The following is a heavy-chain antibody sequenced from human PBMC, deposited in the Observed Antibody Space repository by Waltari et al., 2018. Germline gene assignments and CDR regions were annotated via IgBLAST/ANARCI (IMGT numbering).Heavy chain of an antibody. V-gene: IGHV4-4*07. J-gene: IGHJ5*02. CDR2: ISGSGGNT. CDR3: ARDRGEYSSGWGRFDV. CDR1: GGSIRSDY. D-gene: IGHD6-25*01. Sequence: QLQLQESGPGLVKSSETLSLTCAVYGGSIRSDYWRWSRSPAGKGLEWIGRISGSGGNTDYNPSLKSRVAISTDTSKNQFSLNLNSVTAADTAVYYCARDRGEYSSGWGRFDVWGPGVLVTVSS.